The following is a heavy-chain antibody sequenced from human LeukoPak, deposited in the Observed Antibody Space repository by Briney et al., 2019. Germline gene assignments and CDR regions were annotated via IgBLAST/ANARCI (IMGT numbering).Heavy chain of an antibody. J-gene: IGHJ4*02. CDR3: ARVWGGYSYYFDY. V-gene: IGHV3-23*01. Sequence: GGSLRLSCAASGFTFSSYAMSWVRQAPGKGLEWVSAISGSGGSTYYADSVKGRFTISRDNSKNTLYLQMNSLRAEDTAVYYCARVWGGYSYYFDYWGQGTLVTVSS. CDR2: ISGSGGST. D-gene: IGHD5-18*01. CDR1: GFTFSSYA.